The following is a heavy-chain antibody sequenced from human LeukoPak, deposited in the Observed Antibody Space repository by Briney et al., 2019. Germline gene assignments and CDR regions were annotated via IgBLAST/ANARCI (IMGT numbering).Heavy chain of an antibody. CDR1: GYTFSDYY. J-gene: IGHJ5*02. Sequence: GASVKVSCTASGYTFSDYYIHWLRQAPGQGLEWMGRINPKSGGTNYAQYFQGRVTMTRDTSSTTVYMDLTRLRSDDTAVYFCARPLGSLKEYWWFDPWGQGTLVTVSS. D-gene: IGHD2/OR15-2a*01. CDR2: INPKSGGT. V-gene: IGHV1-2*06. CDR3: ARPLGSLKEYWWFDP.